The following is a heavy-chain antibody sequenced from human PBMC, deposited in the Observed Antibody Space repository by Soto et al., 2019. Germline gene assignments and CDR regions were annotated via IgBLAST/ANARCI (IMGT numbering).Heavy chain of an antibody. CDR1: GYTFTTSG. CDR2: ISAKRGNT. D-gene: IGHD1-7*01. J-gene: IGHJ4*02. V-gene: IGHV1-18*04. Sequence: QLVQSGAEVKKPGASVKVSCKASGYTFTTSGFNWVRQAPGQGLEWMGWISAKRGNTNYAQKRQGRVTMTTDTSTSTVYMELKSLTSDDTAIYCCTRAGASHWNYVSTSSWGQGTLVTVSS. CDR3: TRAGASHWNYVSTSS.